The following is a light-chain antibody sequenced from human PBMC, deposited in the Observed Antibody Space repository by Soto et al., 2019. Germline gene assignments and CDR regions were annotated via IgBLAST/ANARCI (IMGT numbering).Light chain of an antibody. CDR3: KQYENLPT. V-gene: IGKV1-33*01. Sequence: DIQMNQSPSSLSASVGARVTITCQASQNINNYLNWYQQKPGRAPKLLIYDASNFEAGVPSRFRGSGSGTDVTFTISRLQPEYIATYYCKQYENLPTFGQGTRLEIK. CDR1: QNINNY. CDR2: DAS. J-gene: IGKJ5*01.